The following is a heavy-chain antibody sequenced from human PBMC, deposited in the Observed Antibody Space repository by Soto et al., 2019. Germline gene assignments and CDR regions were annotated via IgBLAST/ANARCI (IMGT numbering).Heavy chain of an antibody. CDR3: AREDCSSTSCYTGGMDV. V-gene: IGHV3-21*01. CDR2: ISSSRSYI. J-gene: IGHJ6*02. Sequence: EVQLVESGGGLVKPGGSLRLSCAASGFTFSSYSMNWVRQAPGKGLEWVSSISSSRSYIYYADSVKGRFTISRDNAKNSLYLQMNSLRAEDTAVYYCAREDCSSTSCYTGGMDVWGQGTTVTVSS. D-gene: IGHD2-2*02. CDR1: GFTFSSYS.